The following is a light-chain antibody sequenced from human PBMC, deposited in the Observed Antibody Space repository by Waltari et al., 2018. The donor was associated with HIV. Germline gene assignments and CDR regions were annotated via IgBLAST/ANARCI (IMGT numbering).Light chain of an antibody. CDR1: QSVANNY. V-gene: IGKV3-20*01. CDR2: GVS. Sequence: EIVLTQSPGTLSLSPGERVTLPCRASQSVANNYLAWYQQKPGQAPRLLTYGVSNRATGIPDRFSGGGSGTDFSLTISRLEPEDFGVYFCQQFSDAPLTFGGGTKVEIK. CDR3: QQFSDAPLT. J-gene: IGKJ4*01.